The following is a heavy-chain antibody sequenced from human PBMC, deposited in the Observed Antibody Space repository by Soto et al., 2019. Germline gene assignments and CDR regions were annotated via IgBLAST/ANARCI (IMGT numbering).Heavy chain of an antibody. CDR1: GYTFTGYY. J-gene: IGHJ6*02. CDR3: ARDPKTTVTTTSFYYYYGMDV. CDR2: INPNSGGT. Sequence: ASVKVSCKAPGYTFTGYYMHWVRQAPGQGLEWMGWINPNSGGTNYAQKFQGRVTMTRDTSISTAYMELSRLRSDDTAVYYCARDPKTTVTTTSFYYYYGMDVWGQGTTVTVSS. V-gene: IGHV1-2*02. D-gene: IGHD4-17*01.